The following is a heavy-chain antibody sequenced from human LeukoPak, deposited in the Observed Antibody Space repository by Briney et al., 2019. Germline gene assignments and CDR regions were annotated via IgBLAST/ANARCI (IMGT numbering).Heavy chain of an antibody. CDR1: GGSISSYY. Sequence: SETLSLTCTVSGGSISSYYWSWIRQPPGKGLEWIGYIYYSGSTNYNPSLKSRVTISVDTSKNQFSLKLSSVTAADTAVYYCARAGNSYGCDYWGQGTLVTVSS. D-gene: IGHD5-18*01. J-gene: IGHJ4*02. V-gene: IGHV4-59*12. CDR2: IYYSGST. CDR3: ARAGNSYGCDY.